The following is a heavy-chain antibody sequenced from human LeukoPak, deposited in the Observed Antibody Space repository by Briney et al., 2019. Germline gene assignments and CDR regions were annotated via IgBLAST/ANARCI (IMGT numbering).Heavy chain of an antibody. CDR3: ARSDYGDHGDSDY. CDR1: GFAVISSY. Sequence: PRGSLRLSCAASGFAVISSYMSWVRQAPGKGLEWVSVVSSDGSTKYADSVKGRFTISRDDSKNTVFLQMNSLRAEDTAMYYCARSDYGDHGDSDYWGQGTLVTVSS. CDR2: VSSDGST. J-gene: IGHJ4*02. V-gene: IGHV3-53*01. D-gene: IGHD4-17*01.